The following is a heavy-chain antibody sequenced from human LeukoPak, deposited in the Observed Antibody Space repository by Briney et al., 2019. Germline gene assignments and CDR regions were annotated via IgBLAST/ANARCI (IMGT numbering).Heavy chain of an antibody. J-gene: IGHJ5*02. CDR2: ISGSGGST. Sequence: PGGTLRLSCAASGFTFSSYGMSWVRQAPGKGLEWVSAISGSGGSTYYADSVKGRFTISRDNSKNTLYLQMNSLRAEDTAVYYCAKKMVRGVIIPDWFDPWGQGTLVTVSS. D-gene: IGHD3-10*01. V-gene: IGHV3-23*01. CDR1: GFTFSSYG. CDR3: AKKMVRGVIIPDWFDP.